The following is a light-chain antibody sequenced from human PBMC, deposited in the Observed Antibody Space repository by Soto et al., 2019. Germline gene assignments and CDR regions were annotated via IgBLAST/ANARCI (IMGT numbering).Light chain of an antibody. CDR2: GAS. CDR1: QSASRN. CDR3: QQYNKWPLT. V-gene: IGKV3-15*01. J-gene: IGKJ4*01. Sequence: EIVMTQSPATLSVSPGERATLSCRASQSASRNLAWYQQKPGQAPRLLIYGASTRATGIPATFSGSGSGTEFTLTISSLQSEDFAVYYCQQYNKWPLTFGGGTKVEIK.